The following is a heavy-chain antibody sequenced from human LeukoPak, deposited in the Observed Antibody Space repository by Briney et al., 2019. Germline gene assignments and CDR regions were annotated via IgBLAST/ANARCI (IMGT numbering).Heavy chain of an antibody. V-gene: IGHV5-51*01. D-gene: IGHD6-13*01. CDR1: GYTFSNYW. CDR2: VYPGDSDT. Sequence: GESLKISCEASGYTFSNYWIGWVRQVPGQGLGWVGFVYPGDSDTRYSPSFQGQVTVSADKSVNTAYLHWRSLKASDTAIYFCARHAHLTISAAGSEIDHWGQGALVTVSS. J-gene: IGHJ4*02. CDR3: ARHAHLTISAAGSEIDH.